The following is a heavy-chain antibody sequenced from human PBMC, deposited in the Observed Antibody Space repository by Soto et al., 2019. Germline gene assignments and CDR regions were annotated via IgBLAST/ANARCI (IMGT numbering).Heavy chain of an antibody. J-gene: IGHJ4*02. V-gene: IGHV4-39*07. CDR2: GYYSGTT. CDR1: GGSISSSSSY. Sequence: SETLSLTCTVSGGSISSSSSYWGWIRQPPGKRLEWIGNGYYSGTTYYNPSLKSRVTISVDTSKNQFSLKLSSVTAADTAVYYCGYGDYEGWFDYWGQGTLVTVSS. CDR3: GYGDYEGWFDY. D-gene: IGHD4-17*01.